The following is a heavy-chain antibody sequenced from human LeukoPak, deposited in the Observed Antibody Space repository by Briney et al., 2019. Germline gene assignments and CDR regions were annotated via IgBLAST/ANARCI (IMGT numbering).Heavy chain of an antibody. CDR3: AKDFYDSSGSRYDY. J-gene: IGHJ4*02. V-gene: IGHV3-23*01. Sequence: GGSLRLSCAASGFTFSSFAMSWVRQAPGKGLEWVSAISNSGGDTYYADSVKGRFTISRDNPKNTLYLQINSLRAEDTAVYYCAKDFYDSSGSRYDYWGQGTLVTVSS. CDR2: ISNSGGDT. D-gene: IGHD3-22*01. CDR1: GFTFSSFA.